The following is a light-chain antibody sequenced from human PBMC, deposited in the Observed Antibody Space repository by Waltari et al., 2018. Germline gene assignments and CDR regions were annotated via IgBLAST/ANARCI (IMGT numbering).Light chain of an antibody. V-gene: IGLV3-10*01. CDR2: DDN. CDR1: GFPKQY. CDR3: YSKDTDGGSQGK. J-gene: IGLJ2*01. Sequence: YDLTQPPSVSVSPGHRPAYTCPGAGFPKQYTFWSPQKSGQAPVLVMYDDNKRPSGIPGRFSGSSAGTVATLTITGAQVDDEADYYCYSKDTDGGSQGKIGGGTKLTVL.